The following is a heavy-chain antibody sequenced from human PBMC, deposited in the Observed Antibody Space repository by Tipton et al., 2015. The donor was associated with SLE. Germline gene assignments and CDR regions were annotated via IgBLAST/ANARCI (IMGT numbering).Heavy chain of an antibody. CDR3: ARDGRGYCDNSGCSEYHWFDP. V-gene: IGHV4-59*01. J-gene: IGHJ5*02. CDR2: IYYRGNT. Sequence: TLSLTCTVSGGSISSYYWSWFRQPPGKGLEWIGYIYYRGNTKYNPSLNSRVTISLDTSRTQFSLKLSSVTAADTAVYYCARDGRGYCDNSGCSEYHWFDPWGQGTLVTVSS. CDR1: GGSISSYY. D-gene: IGHD2-15*01.